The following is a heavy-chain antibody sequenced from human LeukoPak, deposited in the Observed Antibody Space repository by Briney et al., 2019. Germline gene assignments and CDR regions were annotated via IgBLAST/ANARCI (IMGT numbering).Heavy chain of an antibody. CDR1: GFTFSSYW. CDR2: IKQDGSEK. J-gene: IGHJ2*01. CDR3: ARDRYYDSSGYYREWYFDL. Sequence: QTGGSLRLSCAASGFTFSSYWMSWVRQAPGKGLEWVANIKQDGSEKYYVDSVKGRFTISRDNAKNSLYLQMNSLRAEDTAVYYCARDRYYDSSGYYREWYFDLWGRGTLVAVSS. V-gene: IGHV3-7*01. D-gene: IGHD3-22*01.